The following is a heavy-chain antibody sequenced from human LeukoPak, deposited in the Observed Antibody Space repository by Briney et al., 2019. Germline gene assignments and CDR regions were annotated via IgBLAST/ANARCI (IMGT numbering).Heavy chain of an antibody. CDR1: GGSFSGYY. V-gene: IGHV4-34*01. CDR3: ARSSESYDSSGYYSYYFDY. D-gene: IGHD3-22*01. CDR2: INHSGST. Sequence: PSETLSLTCAVYGGSFSGYYWSWIRQPPGKGLEWIGEINHSGSTNYNPSLKGRVTISVDTSKNQFSLKLSSVTAADTAVYYCARSSESYDSSGYYSYYFDYWGQGTLVTVSS. J-gene: IGHJ4*02.